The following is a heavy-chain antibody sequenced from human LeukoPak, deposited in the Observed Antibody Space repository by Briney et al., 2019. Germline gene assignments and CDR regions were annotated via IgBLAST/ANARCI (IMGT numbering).Heavy chain of an antibody. CDR3: ARGYYDSSGPGALDI. Sequence: GGSLRLSCAASGFTVNSKYMSWVRQAPGKGLEWLSVIYSGGSTKYADSVKGRFTISRDNSKNPLYLEMNSLRAEDTAVYYCARGYYDSSGPGALDIWGQGTMVTASS. CDR1: GFTVNSKY. D-gene: IGHD3-22*01. CDR2: IYSGGST. V-gene: IGHV3-53*01. J-gene: IGHJ3*02.